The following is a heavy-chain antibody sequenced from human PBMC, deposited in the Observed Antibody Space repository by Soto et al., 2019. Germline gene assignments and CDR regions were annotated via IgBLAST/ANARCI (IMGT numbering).Heavy chain of an antibody. Sequence: EVQMLESGGGMIQPGGSLRLSCAASGFTFSGAAMGWVRQAPGKGLEWISVISGSGDDILYSDSVNGRLTISKDNSRNTLYLEMNSLRGEDTAVYLCEARRIPVPGDYDYWGQGTLVTVSS. V-gene: IGHV3-23*01. CDR2: ISGSGDDI. D-gene: IGHD2-21*01. CDR3: EARRIPVPGDYDY. CDR1: GFTFSGAA. J-gene: IGHJ4*02.